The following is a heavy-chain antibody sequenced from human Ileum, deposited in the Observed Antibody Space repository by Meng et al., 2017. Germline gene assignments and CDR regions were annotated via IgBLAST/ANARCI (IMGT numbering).Heavy chain of an antibody. CDR2: INHSGST. V-gene: IGHV4-34*01. D-gene: IGHD5-12*01. Sequence: SETLSLTCAVYGGSFSGYYWSWIRQPPGKGLEWIGEINHSGSTNYNPSLKSRVTISVDTSKNQFSLKLSSVTAADTAVYYCARGGPKFYSGYHFDYWGQGTLVTVSS. CDR1: GGSFSGYY. J-gene: IGHJ4*02. CDR3: ARGGPKFYSGYHFDY.